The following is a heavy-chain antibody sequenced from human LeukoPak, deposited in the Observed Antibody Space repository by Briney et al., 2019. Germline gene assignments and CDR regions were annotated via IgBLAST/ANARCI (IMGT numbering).Heavy chain of an antibody. CDR2: IYYSGST. CDR1: GGSISSSSYY. Sequence: SETLSLTCTVSGGSISSSSYYWGWIRQPPGKGLEWIGSIYYSGSTYYNPSLKSRVTISVDTSKNQFSLKLSSVTAADTAVYYCARATIFGVVTPNFDYWGQGTLVTVSS. J-gene: IGHJ4*02. CDR3: ARATIFGVVTPNFDY. V-gene: IGHV4-39*07. D-gene: IGHD3-3*01.